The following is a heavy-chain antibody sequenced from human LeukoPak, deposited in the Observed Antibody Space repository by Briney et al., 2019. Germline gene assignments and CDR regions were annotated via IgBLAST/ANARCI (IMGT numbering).Heavy chain of an antibody. D-gene: IGHD1-14*01. V-gene: IGHV1-2*02. CDR1: GYTFTDYY. CDR3: ARELKRTAY. Sequence: ASVKVSCKASGYTFTDYYVTWGRQAPGQGLEWMGWIDPNSGGTYYAQKFQGRVTVTRDTSITTVYMELSRLRSDDTAVYYCARELKRTAYWGQGTLVTVSS. J-gene: IGHJ4*02. CDR2: IDPNSGGT.